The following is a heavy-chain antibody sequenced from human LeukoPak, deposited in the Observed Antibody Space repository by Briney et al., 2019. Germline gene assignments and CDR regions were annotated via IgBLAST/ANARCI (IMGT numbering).Heavy chain of an antibody. V-gene: IGHV1-2*02. J-gene: IGHJ5*02. CDR1: GYTFTDYF. CDR3: ARDDVLTGPHSGGGTNEEFDP. D-gene: IGHD3-9*01. CDR2: INPDVGAS. Sequence: GASVKVSCKASGYTFTDYFIHWVRRAPGQGLEWMGWINPDVGASKFAQKFQGRVTMTRDTSINTAYMELSRLRSDDTAVYYCARDDVLTGPHSGGGTNEEFDPWGQGTLVTVSS.